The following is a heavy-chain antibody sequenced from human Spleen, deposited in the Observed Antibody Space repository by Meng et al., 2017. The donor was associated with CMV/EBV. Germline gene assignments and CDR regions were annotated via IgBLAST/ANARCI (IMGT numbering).Heavy chain of an antibody. V-gene: IGHV4-31*03. Sequence: TCTVSGGHISSGGYYWSWIRQHPGKGLGWIGYIYYSGSTYYNPSLKSRVTISVDTSKNQFSLKLSSVTAADTAVYYCARERTGGVFDLWGRGTLVTVSS. J-gene: IGHJ2*01. CDR3: ARERTGGVFDL. CDR2: IYYSGST. D-gene: IGHD2-8*02. CDR1: GGHISSGGYY.